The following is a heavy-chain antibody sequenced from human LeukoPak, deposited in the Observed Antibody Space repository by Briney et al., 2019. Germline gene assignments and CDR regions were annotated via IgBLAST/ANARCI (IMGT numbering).Heavy chain of an antibody. Sequence: ASVKVSCKASRYTFTSYDINWVRQATGQGLEWMGRMNPNSGNTGYAQKFQGRVTMTRNTSISTAYMELSSLRSEDTAVYYCARGFPRAYSSSWYYFDYWGQGTLVTVSS. D-gene: IGHD6-13*01. CDR1: RYTFTSYD. CDR2: MNPNSGNT. V-gene: IGHV1-8*01. CDR3: ARGFPRAYSSSWYYFDY. J-gene: IGHJ4*02.